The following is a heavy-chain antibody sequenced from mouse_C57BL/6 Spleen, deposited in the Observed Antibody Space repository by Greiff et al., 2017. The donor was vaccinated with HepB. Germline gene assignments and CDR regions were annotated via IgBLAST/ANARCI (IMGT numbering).Heavy chain of an antibody. CDR1: GYAFSSSW. D-gene: IGHD4-1*01. CDR3: ARSTGAFDN. J-gene: IGHJ2*01. V-gene: IGHV1-82*01. Sequence: VQLQQSGPELVKPGASVKISCKASGYAFSSSWMNWVKQRPGKGLEWIGRIYPGDGDTNYNGKFKGKATLTADKYSSTAYMQLSSLTSEDSAVYFCARSTGAFDNWGQGTTLTVSS. CDR2: IYPGDGDT.